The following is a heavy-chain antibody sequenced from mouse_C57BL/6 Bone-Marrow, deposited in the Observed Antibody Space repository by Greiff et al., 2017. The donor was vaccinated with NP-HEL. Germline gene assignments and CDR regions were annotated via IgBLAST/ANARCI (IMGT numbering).Heavy chain of an antibody. Sequence: VQLQQPGAELVRPGTSVKVSCKASGYAFTNYLIEWVKQRPGQGLEWIGVINPGSGGTNYNEKFKGKATLTADKSSSTTYMQLSSLTSEDSAVYFCASKHYGYGKIFDDWGKGTTVTVSS. CDR3: ASKHYGYGKIFDD. D-gene: IGHD2-2*01. CDR2: INPGSGGT. V-gene: IGHV1-54*01. J-gene: IGHJ2*01. CDR1: GYAFTNYL.